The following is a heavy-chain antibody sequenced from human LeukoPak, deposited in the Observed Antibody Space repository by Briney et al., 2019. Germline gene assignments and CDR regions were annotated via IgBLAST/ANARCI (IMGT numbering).Heavy chain of an antibody. V-gene: IGHV1-2*02. CDR2: INPNNGGT. CDR1: GYTFTDYH. Sequence: GASVKVSCTASGYTFTDYHFHWVRQAPGQGLEWMGWINPNNGGTNYAQKFQGRVTMTRDTAISTAYMELSRLRSDDTAVYYCARQITLFGVVIDYWGQGTLVTVSS. CDR3: ARQITLFGVVIDY. D-gene: IGHD3-3*01. J-gene: IGHJ4*02.